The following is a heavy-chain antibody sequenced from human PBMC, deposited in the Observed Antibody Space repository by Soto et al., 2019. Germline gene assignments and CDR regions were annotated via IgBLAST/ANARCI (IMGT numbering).Heavy chain of an antibody. V-gene: IGHV3-23*01. CDR3: AKNSVRYFDGSDYYGMVV. J-gene: IGHJ6*02. CDR2: ISGSGGST. Sequence: EVQLLESGGGLAQPGGSLRLSCAASGFTFSSYAMSWVRQAPGKGLEWVSAISGSGGSTYYADSVKGRFTISRDNSKNTLYLQMNSLRAEDTAVYYCAKNSVRYFDGSDYYGMVVWGQGTTVTVSS. CDR1: GFTFSSYA. D-gene: IGHD3-9*01.